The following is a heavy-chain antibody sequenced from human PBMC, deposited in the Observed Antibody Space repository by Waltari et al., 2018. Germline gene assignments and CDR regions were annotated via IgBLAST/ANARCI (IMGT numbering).Heavy chain of an antibody. CDR2: ISSSGSTR. V-gene: IGHV3-48*03. Sequence: EVQLVESGGGLVQPGGSLRLSCAASGFAFSSYEMNWVRQAPGKGLEWVSYISSSGSTRYYADSVKGRFTISRDNAKNSLYLQMNSLRAEDTALYYCASEAQSTVSPSWFDPWGQGTLVTVSS. CDR3: ASEAQSTVSPSWFDP. J-gene: IGHJ5*02. CDR1: GFAFSSYE. D-gene: IGHD4-4*01.